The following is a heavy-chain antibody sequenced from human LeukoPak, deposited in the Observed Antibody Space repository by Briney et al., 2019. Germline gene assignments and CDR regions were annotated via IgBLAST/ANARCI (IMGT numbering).Heavy chain of an antibody. V-gene: IGHV3-11*01. CDR1: GFTFSDYY. D-gene: IGHD3-10*02. CDR3: ASRQGLGWHYVN. CDR2: ISSSGSTI. Sequence: GGSLRLSCAASGFTFSDYYMSWIRQAPGKGLEWVSYISSSGSTIYYADSVKGRFTISRDNAKNSLYLQTNSLRAEDTAVYYCASRQGLGWHYVNWGQGTLVTVSS. J-gene: IGHJ4*02.